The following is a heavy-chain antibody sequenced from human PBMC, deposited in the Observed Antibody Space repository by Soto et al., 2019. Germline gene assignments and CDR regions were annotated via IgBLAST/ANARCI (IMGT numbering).Heavy chain of an antibody. D-gene: IGHD3-16*01. V-gene: IGHV3-64*04. J-gene: IGHJ6*02. Sequence: GGSLRLSCSASGFTFSSYAMHWVRQAPGKGLEYVSAISSNGGSTYYADSVKGRFTISRDNSKNTLYLQMNSLRAEDTAIYYCGKASTYPLDGVDVWGQGTTVTVSS. CDR2: ISSNGGST. CDR3: GKASTYPLDGVDV. CDR1: GFTFSSYA.